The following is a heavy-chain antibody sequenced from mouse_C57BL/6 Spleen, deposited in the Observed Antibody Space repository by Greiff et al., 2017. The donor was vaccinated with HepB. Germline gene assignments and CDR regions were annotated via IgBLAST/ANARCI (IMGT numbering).Heavy chain of an antibody. CDR3: ARFPREATPY. Sequence: QVQLQQSGPELVKPGASVKISCKASGYAFSSSWMNWVKQRPGKGLEWIGRIYPGDGDTNYNGKFKGKATLTADKSSSTAYMQLSSLTSEDSAVYFCARFPREATPYWGQGTTLTVSS. J-gene: IGHJ2*01. CDR1: GYAFSSSW. CDR2: IYPGDGDT. V-gene: IGHV1-82*01. D-gene: IGHD3-2*02.